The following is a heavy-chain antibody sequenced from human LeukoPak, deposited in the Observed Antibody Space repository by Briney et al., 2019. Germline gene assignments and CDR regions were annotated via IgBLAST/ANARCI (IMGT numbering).Heavy chain of an antibody. V-gene: IGHV3-30*18. CDR2: ISYDGSNK. Sequence: PGGSLRLSCAASGFTFSSYGMHWVRQAPGKGLEWVAVISYDGSNKYYADSVKGRFTISRDNSKNTLYLQMNSLRAEDTAVYYCAKRSSGEDCSVGSCYEDRLYYYGMDVWGKGTTVTVSS. CDR1: GFTFSSYG. J-gene: IGHJ6*04. CDR3: AKRSSGEDCSVGSCYEDRLYYYGMDV. D-gene: IGHD2-15*01.